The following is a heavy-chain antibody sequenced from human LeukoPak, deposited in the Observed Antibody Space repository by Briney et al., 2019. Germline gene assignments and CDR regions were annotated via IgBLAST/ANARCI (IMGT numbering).Heavy chain of an antibody. V-gene: IGHV5-51*01. CDR3: ARLALLNYYDSSGYPFFDY. Sequence: GESLKIFCKGSGYSFTSYWIGWVRHMPGKGLEWMGIIYPGDSDTRYSTSFQGQVTISADKYISTAYLQWSSLKASDTAMYYCARLALLNYYDSSGYPFFDYWGQGTLVTVSS. D-gene: IGHD3-22*01. CDR1: GYSFTSYW. CDR2: IYPGDSDT. J-gene: IGHJ4*02.